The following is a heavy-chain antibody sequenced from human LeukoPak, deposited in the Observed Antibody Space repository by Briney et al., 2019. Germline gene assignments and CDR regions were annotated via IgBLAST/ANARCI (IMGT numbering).Heavy chain of an antibody. J-gene: IGHJ5*02. CDR2: ISSSSSYI. CDR1: GFTFSSYS. V-gene: IGHV3-21*01. D-gene: IGHD3-10*01. CDR3: ARLRDNWFDP. Sequence: GGSLRLSCAASGFTFSSYSMNWVRQAPGKGLEWVSSISSSSSYIYYADSVRGRFTISRDNAKNSLYLQMNSLRAEDTAVYYCARLRDNWFDPWGQGTLVTVSS.